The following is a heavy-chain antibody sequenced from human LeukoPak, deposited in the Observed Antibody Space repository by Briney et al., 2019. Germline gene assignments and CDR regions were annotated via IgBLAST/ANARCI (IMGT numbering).Heavy chain of an antibody. CDR1: GFTFSSYG. D-gene: IGHD3-9*01. J-gene: IGHJ4*02. Sequence: GGTLRLSCAASGFTFSSYGMSWVRQAPGKGLEWVSAISGSGGSTYYADSVKGRFTISRDNAKNSLYLQMNSLRAEDTAVYYCARDRGLWDDILTGHPVCYFDYWGQGTLVTVSS. CDR2: ISGSGGST. V-gene: IGHV3-23*01. CDR3: ARDRGLWDDILTGHPVCYFDY.